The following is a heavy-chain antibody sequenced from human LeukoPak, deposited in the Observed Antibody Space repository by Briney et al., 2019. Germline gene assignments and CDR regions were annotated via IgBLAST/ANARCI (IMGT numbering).Heavy chain of an antibody. V-gene: IGHV3-48*03. CDR3: ARGASWIQLWQFDH. D-gene: IGHD5-18*01. J-gene: IGHJ4*02. CDR1: GFRFSSFE. CDR2: ISRGGRTM. Sequence: GGSLRLSCAASGFRFSSFEMNWVRLAPGKGLEWVSYISRGGRTMYYADSVKGRFTISRDNAKDSLYLHMNSLGAEDTGVYFCARGASWIQLWQFDHWGQGTQVTVSS.